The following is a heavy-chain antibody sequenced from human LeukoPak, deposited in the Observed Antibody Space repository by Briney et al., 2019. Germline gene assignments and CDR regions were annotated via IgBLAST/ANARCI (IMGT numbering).Heavy chain of an antibody. CDR2: IKQDGSEK. CDR3: AIRGSPMVRNY. CDR1: GFTFDDYG. D-gene: IGHD3-10*01. Sequence: PGGSLRLSCAASGFTFDDYGMSWVRQAPGKGLEWVANIKQDGSEKYYVDSVKGRFTISIDNAKNSLYLQMNSLRAEDTAVYYCAIRGSPMVRNYWGQGTLVTVSS. J-gene: IGHJ4*02. V-gene: IGHV3-7*01.